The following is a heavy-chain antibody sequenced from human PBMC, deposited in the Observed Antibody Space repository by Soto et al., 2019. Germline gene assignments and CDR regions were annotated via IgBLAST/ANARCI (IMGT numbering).Heavy chain of an antibody. J-gene: IGHJ4*02. CDR1: GFTFSSYG. CDR2: ISYDGSNK. CDR3: AKDPQEWWLVRGIYYFDY. D-gene: IGHD6-19*01. V-gene: IGHV3-30*18. Sequence: GGSLRLSCAASGFTFSSYGMHWFRQAPGKGLEWVAVISYDGSNKYYADSVKGRFTISRDNSKNTLYLQMNSLRAEDTAVYYCAKDPQEWWLVRGIYYFDYWGQGTLVTVSS.